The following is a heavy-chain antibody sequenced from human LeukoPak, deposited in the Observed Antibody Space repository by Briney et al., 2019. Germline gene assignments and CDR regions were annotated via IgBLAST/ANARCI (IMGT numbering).Heavy chain of an antibody. J-gene: IGHJ4*02. CDR1: GYTFTSYY. V-gene: IGHV1-46*01. D-gene: IGHD2-15*01. CDR2: INPSGGST. CDR3: AKAPVTTCRGAFCYPFDY. Sequence: ASVKVSCKASGYTFTSYYMHWVRQAPGQGLEWMGIINPSGGSTSYAQKFQGRVTMTRDISTSTVYMELSSLRSEDTAVYYCAKAPVTTCRGAFCYPFDYWGLGTLVTVSS.